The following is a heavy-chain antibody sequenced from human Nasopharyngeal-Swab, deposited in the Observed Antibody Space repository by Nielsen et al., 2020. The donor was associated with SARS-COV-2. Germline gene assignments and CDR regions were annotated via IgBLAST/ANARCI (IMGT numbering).Heavy chain of an antibody. Sequence: GESLKISCAASGFSFSEYYMSWLRQAPGKGLEWISDISSSGSITHYADSMKGRFTISRDNAKKSLYLQMNSLRAEVTAVYYCARGVETIHHWGQGSLVTVSS. V-gene: IGHV3-11*04. J-gene: IGHJ1*01. CDR2: ISSSGSIT. D-gene: IGHD5-24*01. CDR3: ARGVETIHH. CDR1: GFSFSEYY.